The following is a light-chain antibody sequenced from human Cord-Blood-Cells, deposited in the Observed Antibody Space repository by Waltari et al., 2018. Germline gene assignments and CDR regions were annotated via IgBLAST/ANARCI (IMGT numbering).Light chain of an antibody. CDR1: SSDVGGYNY. V-gene: IGLV2-14*01. CDR2: DVS. Sequence: QSALTQPASVSGSPGQSITISCTGTSSDVGGYNYVSWYQQHPGKAPKLMIYDVSNRPSGLANRFSGSKSGNTASLTISGLQADDEADYYCSSYTSSSTLVFGGVTKLTVL. J-gene: IGLJ2*01. CDR3: SSYTSSSTLV.